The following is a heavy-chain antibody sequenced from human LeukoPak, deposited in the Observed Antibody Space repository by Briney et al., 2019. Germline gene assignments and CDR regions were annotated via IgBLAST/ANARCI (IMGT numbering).Heavy chain of an antibody. CDR2: IYYDGST. J-gene: IGHJ4*02. CDR3: ASSRRIQLWSPPDY. V-gene: IGHV4-39*07. Sequence: SETLSLTCTVSGGSISSSNYYWGWIRQPPGKGLEWIGSIYYDGSTYYNPSLKSRVTISIDTSKNQFSLKLSSVTAADTAVYYCASSRRIQLWSPPDYWGQGTLVTVSS. D-gene: IGHD5-18*01. CDR1: GGSISSSNYY.